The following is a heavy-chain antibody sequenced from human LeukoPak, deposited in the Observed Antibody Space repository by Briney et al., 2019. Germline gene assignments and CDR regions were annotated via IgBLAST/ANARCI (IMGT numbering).Heavy chain of an antibody. CDR1: GFSFREHA. CDR3: ARESERSGWYDY. J-gene: IGHJ4*02. V-gene: IGHV3-43*02. Sequence: GGSLRLSCAASGFSFREHAIHWVRQAPGKGLEWVSLISGDGGSTFYADSVKGRFTISRDNSKNSLYLQMSSLRSEDTALYYCARESERSGWYDYWGQGTLVTVSS. D-gene: IGHD6-19*01. CDR2: ISGDGGST.